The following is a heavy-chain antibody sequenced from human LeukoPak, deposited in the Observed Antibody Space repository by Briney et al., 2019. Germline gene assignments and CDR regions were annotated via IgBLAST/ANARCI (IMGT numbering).Heavy chain of an antibody. Sequence: AASVKVSCKASGYTFTSYGISWVRQAPGQGLEWMGWISAYNGNTNYAQKLQGRVTMTTDTSTSTAYMELRSLRSDDTAVYYCARDPKAKIAAAEQYDYWGQGTLVTVSS. CDR2: ISAYNGNT. D-gene: IGHD6-13*01. CDR1: GYTFTSYG. J-gene: IGHJ4*02. CDR3: ARDPKAKIAAAEQYDY. V-gene: IGHV1-18*01.